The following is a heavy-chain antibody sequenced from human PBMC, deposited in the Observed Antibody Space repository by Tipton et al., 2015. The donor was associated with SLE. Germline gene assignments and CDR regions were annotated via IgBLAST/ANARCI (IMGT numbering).Heavy chain of an antibody. Sequence: TLSLTCTVSGGSISSSSYYWSWIRQPPGKGLEWIGEINHSGSTNYNPSLKSRVTISVDTSKNQFSLKLSSVTAADTAVYYCARGPVLRYFDWLLPHDAFDIWGQGTMVTVSS. D-gene: IGHD3-9*01. J-gene: IGHJ3*02. CDR1: GGSISSSSYY. V-gene: IGHV4-39*07. CDR3: ARGPVLRYFDWLLPHDAFDI. CDR2: INHSGST.